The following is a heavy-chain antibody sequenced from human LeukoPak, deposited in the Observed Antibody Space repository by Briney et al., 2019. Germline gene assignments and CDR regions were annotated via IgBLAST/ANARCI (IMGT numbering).Heavy chain of an antibody. V-gene: IGHV7-4-1*02. J-gene: IGHJ6*02. CDR2: INTNTGNP. Sequence: ASVKVSCKASGGTFTSYYMHWVRQAPGQGLEWMGWINTNTGNPTYAQGFTGRFVFSLDTSVSTAYLQISSLKAEDTAVYYCARDRKESYYYDSSGYYSPYGMDVWGQGTTVTVSS. D-gene: IGHD3-22*01. CDR3: ARDRKESYYYDSSGYYSPYGMDV. CDR1: GGTFTSYY.